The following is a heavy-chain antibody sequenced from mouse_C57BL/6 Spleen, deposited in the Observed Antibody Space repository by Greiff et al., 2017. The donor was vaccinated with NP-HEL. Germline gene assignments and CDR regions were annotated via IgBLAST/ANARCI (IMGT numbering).Heavy chain of an antibody. CDR3: AREGPYYGSSAFAY. Sequence: VQLQQSGPELVKPGASVKIPCKASGYTFTDYNMDWVKQSHGKSLEWIGDINPNNGGTIYNQKFKGKATLTVDKSSSTAYMELRSLTSEDTAVYDGAREGPYYGSSAFAYWGQGTLVTVAA. D-gene: IGHD1-1*01. V-gene: IGHV1-18*01. CDR1: GYTFTDYN. J-gene: IGHJ3*01. CDR2: INPNNGGT.